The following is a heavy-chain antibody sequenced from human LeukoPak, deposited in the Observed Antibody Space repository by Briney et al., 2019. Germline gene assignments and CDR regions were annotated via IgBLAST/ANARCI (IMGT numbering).Heavy chain of an antibody. V-gene: IGHV3-30*02. J-gene: IGHJ3*02. CDR1: GFTFNSYG. CDR2: IHLDGSNK. Sequence: GGSLRLSCAASGFTFNSYGMHWVRQTPGKGLEWVAFIHLDGSNKYYADSVKGRFIISRDNSKNTVYLQMNSLRSEDTAVYYCATDPEIGSYGAFDIWGQGTMVTVSS. D-gene: IGHD1-26*01. CDR3: ATDPEIGSYGAFDI.